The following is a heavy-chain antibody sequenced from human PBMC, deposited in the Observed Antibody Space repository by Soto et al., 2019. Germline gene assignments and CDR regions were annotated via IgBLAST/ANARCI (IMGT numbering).Heavy chain of an antibody. CDR2: LYYSGST. D-gene: IGHD3-10*01. Sequence: SETLSLTCTVSGGSISSSNYYWGWIRQPPGKGLEWIGSLYYSGSTYYNPSLKSRVTISVDTSKNQFSLKLSSVTAADTAVYYCAGAGSGSYLFPSLLSYPWFDPWGQGTLVTVSS. CDR1: GGSISSSNYY. J-gene: IGHJ5*02. V-gene: IGHV4-39*01. CDR3: AGAGSGSYLFPSLLSYPWFDP.